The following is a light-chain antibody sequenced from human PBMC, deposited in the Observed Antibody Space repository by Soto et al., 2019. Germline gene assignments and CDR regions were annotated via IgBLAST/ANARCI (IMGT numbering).Light chain of an antibody. V-gene: IGKV3-11*01. CDR3: QQRNNWPRIT. J-gene: IGKJ5*01. CDR1: QTVGTY. CDR2: DAS. Sequence: EIVLTQFPATLSLFPGETATLSCRASQTVGTYLAWYQQKPGQAPRLLISDASNRATGVPTRFSGSGSGTDFTLTISSLEPEDFAVYFCQQRNNWPRITFGQGTRLEFK.